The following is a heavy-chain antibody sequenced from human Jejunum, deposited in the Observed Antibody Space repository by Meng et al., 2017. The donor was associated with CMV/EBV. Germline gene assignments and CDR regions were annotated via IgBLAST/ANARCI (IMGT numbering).Heavy chain of an antibody. CDR2: ISYSGDGT. V-gene: IGHV3-23*01. J-gene: IGHJ4*02. CDR1: GFTFSTYA. Sequence: VQLLGLGGGLVQPGGSLGLSCAASGFTFSTYAMSWVRQAPGKGLEWVSAISYSGDGTYYADSVKGRFTISRDNSKNTLYLQMNSLRAEDTAIYYCAKDSPILTVWGQGTLVTV. CDR3: AKDSPILTV. D-gene: IGHD3-9*01.